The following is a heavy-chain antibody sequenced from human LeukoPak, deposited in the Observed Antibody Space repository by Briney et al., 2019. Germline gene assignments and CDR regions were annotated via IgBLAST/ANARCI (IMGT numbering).Heavy chain of an antibody. J-gene: IGHJ2*01. Sequence: PGGSLRLSCAASGFTFSSYAMSWVRQAPGKGLERVSAISGSGGSTYYADSVKGRFTISRDNSKNTLYLQMNSLRAEDTAVYYCAKDLTVTEDWYFDLWGRGTLVTVSS. V-gene: IGHV3-23*01. D-gene: IGHD4-17*01. CDR2: ISGSGGST. CDR3: AKDLTVTEDWYFDL. CDR1: GFTFSSYA.